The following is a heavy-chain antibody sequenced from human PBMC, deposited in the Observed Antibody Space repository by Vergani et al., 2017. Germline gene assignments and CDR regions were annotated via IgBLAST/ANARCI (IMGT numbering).Heavy chain of an antibody. D-gene: IGHD6-19*01. Sequence: EVQLLESGGGLVQPGGSLRLTCAASEFTFSNYAMNWVRQAPGKGLEWVSGISGSGVSAYYTDSVKGRFTISRDNSKNMLFLQMNNLRTEDTAVYYCARDRWGRWLVPGFDYWGQGTLVTVSS. J-gene: IGHJ4*02. CDR3: ARDRWGRWLVPGFDY. V-gene: IGHV3-23*01. CDR2: ISGSGVSA. CDR1: EFTFSNYA.